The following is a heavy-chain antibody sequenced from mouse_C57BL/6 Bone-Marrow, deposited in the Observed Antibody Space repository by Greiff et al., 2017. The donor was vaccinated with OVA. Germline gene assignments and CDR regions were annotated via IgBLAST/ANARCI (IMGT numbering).Heavy chain of an antibody. V-gene: IGHV14-1*01. CDR3: RVVYYYGSSYWYFDV. D-gene: IGHD1-1*01. J-gene: IGHJ1*03. CDR2: IDPEDGDT. CDR1: GFNIKDYY. Sequence: VQLQQSGAELVRPGASVKLSCTASGFNIKDYYMHWVKQRPEQGLEWIGRIDPEDGDTEYAPKFQGKATMTADTSSNTAYLQLSSLTSEDTAVYYGRVVYYYGSSYWYFDVWGTGTTVTVSS.